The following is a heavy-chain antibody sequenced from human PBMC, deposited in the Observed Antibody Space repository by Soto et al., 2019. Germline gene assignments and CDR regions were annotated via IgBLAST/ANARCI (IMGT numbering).Heavy chain of an antibody. Sequence: QVQLQESGPGLVKPSETLSLTCTVSGGSIRNYYWSWLRQPPGKGLEWIGFISYNGNTKYNPSLMGRVTISLDTSQNYFSLRLRSLTAADTALYYCARHFDSGTWHLDYWGQGILVTVSS. CDR1: GGSIRNYY. CDR2: ISYNGNT. J-gene: IGHJ4*02. V-gene: IGHV4-59*01. D-gene: IGHD3-10*01. CDR3: ARHFDSGTWHLDY.